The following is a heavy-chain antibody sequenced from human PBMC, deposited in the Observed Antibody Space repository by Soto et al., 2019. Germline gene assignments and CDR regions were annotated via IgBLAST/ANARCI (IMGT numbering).Heavy chain of an antibody. Sequence: QVQLVQSGAEVKKPGASVKVSCKASGYTFTSYGISWVRQAPGQGLEWMGWISAYNGNTNYAQKLQGRGTITTDTQTSTANMELRSLRSHDTAVYYCAKASGSSYRFDPWGQGTQVTVSS. CDR3: AKASGSSYRFDP. D-gene: IGHD1-26*01. V-gene: IGHV1-18*01. CDR1: GYTFTSYG. CDR2: ISAYNGNT. J-gene: IGHJ5*02.